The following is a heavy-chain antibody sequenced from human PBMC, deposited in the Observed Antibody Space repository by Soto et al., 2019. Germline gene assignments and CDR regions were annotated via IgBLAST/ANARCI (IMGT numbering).Heavy chain of an antibody. CDR3: ARRTYFYYDSTGGYNWFDP. CDR2: IDPSDSYT. V-gene: IGHV5-10-1*01. D-gene: IGHD3-22*01. J-gene: IGHJ5*02. Sequence: LGESLKISCKGSGYSFTSYWISWVRQMPGKGLEWMGRIDPSDSYTNYSPSFQGHVTISADKSISTAYLQWSSLKASDTAMYYCARRTYFYYDSTGGYNWFDPWGQRTLVTVSS. CDR1: GYSFTSYW.